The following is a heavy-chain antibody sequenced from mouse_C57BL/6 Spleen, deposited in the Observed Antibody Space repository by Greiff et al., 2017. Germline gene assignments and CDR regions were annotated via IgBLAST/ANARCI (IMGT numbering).Heavy chain of an antibody. D-gene: IGHD1-1*01. V-gene: IGHV1-15*01. CDR2: IDPETGGT. CDR1: GYTFTDYE. CDR3: NPLYSHYAMDY. Sequence: QVQLQQSGAELVRPGASVTLSCKASGYTFTDYEMHWVKPTPVHGLEWIGAIDPETGGTAYNQKFKGKAILTADKSSSTAYMELRSLTSEDSAVYYCNPLYSHYAMDYWGQGTSVTVSS. J-gene: IGHJ4*01.